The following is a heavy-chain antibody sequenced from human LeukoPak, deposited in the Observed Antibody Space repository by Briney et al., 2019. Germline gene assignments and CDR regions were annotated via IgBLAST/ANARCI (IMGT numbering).Heavy chain of an antibody. D-gene: IGHD3-22*01. V-gene: IGHV3-23*01. J-gene: IGHJ4*02. CDR1: GFTFSSYA. CDR2: ISGSGGST. Sequence: GGSLRLSCAASGFTFSSYAMSWVRQAPGKGLGWVSAISGSGGSTYYADSVKGRFTISRDNSKNTLYLQMNSLRAEGTAVYYCAKDRWHYYDSSGYYGYWGQGTLVTVSS. CDR3: AKDRWHYYDSSGYYGY.